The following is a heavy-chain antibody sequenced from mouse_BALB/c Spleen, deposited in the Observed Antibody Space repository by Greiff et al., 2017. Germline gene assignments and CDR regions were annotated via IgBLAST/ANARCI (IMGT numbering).Heavy chain of an antibody. J-gene: IGHJ1*01. D-gene: IGHD2-1*01. CDR3: ARQTYGNWYFDV. CDR1: GFAFSSYD. CDR2: ISSGGGST. V-gene: IGHV5-12-1*01. Sequence: EVQLVESGGGLVKPGGSLKLSCAASGFAFSSYDMSWVRQTPEKRLEWVAYISSGGGSTYYPDTVKGRFTISRDNAKNTLYLQMSSLKSEDTAMYYCARQTYGNWYFDVWGAGTTVTVSS.